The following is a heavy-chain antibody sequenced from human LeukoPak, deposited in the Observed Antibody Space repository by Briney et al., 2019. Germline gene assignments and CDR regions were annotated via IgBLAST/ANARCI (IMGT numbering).Heavy chain of an antibody. CDR2: INAGNGHT. CDR3: ARGIWSARTVDYYLDY. V-gene: IGHV1-3*01. J-gene: IGHJ4*02. D-gene: IGHD2-21*01. Sequence: GASVKVSCKASGYTISNYAIHWVRQAPGQRFEWMGWINAGNGHTKYSQNFQGRVTITRDSSASTAYMELSSLTSEDTAVYYCARGIWSARTVDYYLDYWGQGTLVTVSS. CDR1: GYTISNYA.